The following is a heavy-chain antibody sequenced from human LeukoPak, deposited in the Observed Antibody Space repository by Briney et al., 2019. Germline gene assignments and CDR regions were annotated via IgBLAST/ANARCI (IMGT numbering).Heavy chain of an antibody. J-gene: IGHJ4*02. CDR3: ARLSGYSYGGNDY. D-gene: IGHD5-18*01. Sequence: SETLSLTCAVYGGSFSGYYWNWIRQPPGKGLEWIGEINHSGSTTYNPSLKSRVTISLDTSKNQFSLKLSSVTAADTAVYYCARLSGYSYGGNDYWGQGTLVTVSS. CDR2: INHSGST. V-gene: IGHV4-34*01. CDR1: GGSFSGYY.